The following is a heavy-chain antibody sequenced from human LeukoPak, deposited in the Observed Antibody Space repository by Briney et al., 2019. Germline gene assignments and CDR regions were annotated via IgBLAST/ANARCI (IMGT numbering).Heavy chain of an antibody. CDR1: GFTFTSHD. J-gene: IGHJ4*02. CDR2: MNPNSGNT. Sequence: ASVKVSCKASGFTFTSHDYNWVRQATGQGLEWMGWMNPNSGNTGYAQKFQGRVTMTRDTSISTAYMELSSLASEDTAVYYCARVGGRSSWYFDYWGQGTLVTVSS. CDR3: ARVGGRSSWYFDY. D-gene: IGHD6-13*01. V-gene: IGHV1-8*01.